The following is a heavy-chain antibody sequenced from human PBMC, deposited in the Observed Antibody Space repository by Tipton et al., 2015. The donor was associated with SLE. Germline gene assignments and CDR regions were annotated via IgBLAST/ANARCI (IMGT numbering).Heavy chain of an antibody. CDR3: ATGGYPDAFDM. CDR1: GGSISSLY. Sequence: TLSLTCTFSGGSISSLYWNWIRQPPGKGLEWIGYIYYSGSTKYNPSLKSRNTISEDTSKNQFSLKLSSVTAADTAVYYCATGGYPDAFDMWGQGTMVTVSS. CDR2: IYYSGST. V-gene: IGHV4-59*11. J-gene: IGHJ3*02. D-gene: IGHD2-15*01.